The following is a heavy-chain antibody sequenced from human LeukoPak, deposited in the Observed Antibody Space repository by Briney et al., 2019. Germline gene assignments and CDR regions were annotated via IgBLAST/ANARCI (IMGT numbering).Heavy chain of an antibody. J-gene: IGHJ4*02. CDR1: GFTFSSYG. V-gene: IGHV3-33*01. Sequence: GGSLRLSCAASGFTFSSYGMHWVRQAPGKGLEWVAVIWYDGSNKYYADSVKGRFTISRDNSKNTLYLQMNSLRAEDTAVYYCARPTTLYYFDYWGQGTLVTVSS. CDR3: ARPTTLYYFDY. CDR2: IWYDGSNK. D-gene: IGHD4-11*01.